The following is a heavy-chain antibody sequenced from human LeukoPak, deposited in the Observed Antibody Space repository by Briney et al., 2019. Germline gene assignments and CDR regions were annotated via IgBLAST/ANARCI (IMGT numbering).Heavy chain of an antibody. Sequence: ASVKVSCKASGYTFTGYYIQWVRQAPGQGLEWMGWINCNSGDTHYAQTFQGRVSMTRDTSISTVYMELSRLRFDDTAVYYCARVHGYSGYDFAMPGGSAQGEHHLQYSRGLAAFDIWGQGTMVTVSS. CDR1: GYTFTGYY. CDR2: INCNSGDT. J-gene: IGHJ3*02. D-gene: IGHD5-12*01. V-gene: IGHV1-2*02. CDR3: ARVHGYSGYDFAMPGGSAQGEHHLQYSRGLAAFDI.